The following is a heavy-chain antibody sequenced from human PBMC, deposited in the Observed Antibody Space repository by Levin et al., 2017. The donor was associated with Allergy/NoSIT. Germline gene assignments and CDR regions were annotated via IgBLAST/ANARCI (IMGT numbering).Heavy chain of an antibody. CDR3: ARDLWPDL. CDR1: GGSMTDYY. D-gene: IGHD3-16*01. V-gene: IGHV4-59*12. CDR2: MYSSGNINQVGSI. J-gene: IGHJ5*02. Sequence: PSETLSLTCSVSGGSMTDYYWSWIRHSAGKGLEWIGRMYSSGNINQVGSITYNPSLKSRVSMSVDTSKNQFFLKLDSLTAADTAVYYCARDLWPDLWGQGILVTVSS.